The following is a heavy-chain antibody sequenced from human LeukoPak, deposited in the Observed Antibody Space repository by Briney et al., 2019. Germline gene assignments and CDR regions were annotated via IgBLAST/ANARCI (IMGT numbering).Heavy chain of an antibody. CDR1: GYSISSGYY. V-gene: IGHV4-38-2*02. Sequence: SETLSLTCTVSGYSISSGYYWGWIRQPPGQGLEWIGSIYHSGSTYYNPSLKSRVTISVDTSKNQFSLKLSSVTAADTAVYYCARVGPPCSGRYQGEAFDVWGQGTMVTVSS. D-gene: IGHD1-26*01. J-gene: IGHJ3*01. CDR2: IYHSGST. CDR3: ARVGPPCSGRYQGEAFDV.